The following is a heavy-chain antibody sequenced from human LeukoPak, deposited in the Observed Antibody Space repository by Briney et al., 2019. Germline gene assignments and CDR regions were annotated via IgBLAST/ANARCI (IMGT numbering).Heavy chain of an antibody. CDR2: IIPIFGTA. CDR1: VGTFSSYA. D-gene: IGHD5-24*01. V-gene: IGHV1-69*05. J-gene: IGHJ4*02. Sequence: SVKVSCKASVGTFSSYAISWVRQAPGQGLEWMGGIIPIFGTANYAQKFQGRVTITTDESTSTAYMELSSLRSEDTAVYYCASTMGWLQLRGPFDYWGQGTLVTVSS. CDR3: ASTMGWLQLRGPFDY.